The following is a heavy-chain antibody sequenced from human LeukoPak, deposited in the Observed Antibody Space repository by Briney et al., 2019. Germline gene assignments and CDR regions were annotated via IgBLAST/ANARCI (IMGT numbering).Heavy chain of an antibody. CDR1: GFTFSSYW. CDR3: ARASSRGWFDP. CDR2: IKQDGSEK. D-gene: IGHD6-6*01. Sequence: GGSLRLSCGASGFTFSSYWMSWVRQAPGKGLEWVANIKQDGSEKYYVDSVQGRFTISRDNAKNSLYLQMNSLRAEDTAVYYCARASSRGWFDPWGQGTLVTVSS. V-gene: IGHV3-7*01. J-gene: IGHJ5*02.